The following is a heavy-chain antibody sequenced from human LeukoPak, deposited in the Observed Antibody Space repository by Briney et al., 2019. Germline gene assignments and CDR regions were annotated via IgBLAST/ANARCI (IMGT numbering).Heavy chain of an antibody. CDR3: ARLGIAAADTGWFDP. Sequence: SETLSLTCTVSGGSFSSSSYYWAWIRQPPGKGLGWIGSIYYSGSTYYNPSLKSRDTITVDTSKNQFSLKLSSVTAADTSVYYCARLGIAAADTGWFDPWGQGTLVTVSS. J-gene: IGHJ5*02. D-gene: IGHD6-13*01. CDR2: IYYSGST. CDR1: GGSFSSSSYY. V-gene: IGHV4-39*01.